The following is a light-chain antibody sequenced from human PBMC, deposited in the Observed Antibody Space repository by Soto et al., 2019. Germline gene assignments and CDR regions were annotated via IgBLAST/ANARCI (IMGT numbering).Light chain of an antibody. CDR2: AAS. CDR1: QGISSW. J-gene: IGKJ4*01. V-gene: IGKV1-12*01. Sequence: DLQMTQSPSSVSASVGDRVTITCRASQGISSWLAWYQQKPGKAPKLLISAASSLQSGVPSRFSGRRPGTDFTLTISSPQPEDVATYYCQPANSFPLTFGGGPKVDIK. CDR3: QPANSFPLT.